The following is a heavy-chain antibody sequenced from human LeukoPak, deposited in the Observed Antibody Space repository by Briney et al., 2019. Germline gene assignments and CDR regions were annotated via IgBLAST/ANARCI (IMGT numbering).Heavy chain of an antibody. J-gene: IGHJ4*02. CDR3: AGGRIQLWLRHAYYFDY. CDR2: INHSGST. V-gene: IGHV4-34*01. D-gene: IGHD5-18*01. CDR1: GGSFSGYY. Sequence: SETLSLTCAVYGGSFSGYYCSWIRQPPGKGLEWIGEINHSGSTNYNPSLKSRVTISVDTSKNQFSLKLSSVTAADTAVYYCAGGRIQLWLRHAYYFDYWGQGNLVTVSS.